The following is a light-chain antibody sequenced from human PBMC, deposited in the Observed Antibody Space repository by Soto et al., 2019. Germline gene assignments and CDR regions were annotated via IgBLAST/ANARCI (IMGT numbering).Light chain of an antibody. Sequence: DLPMTQSPSTLSASVGDRVTITCRASQSISSWLAWYQQKPGKAPKLLIYKASSLESGVPSRFSGSGSGTEFTLTISTLQPDDFATYYCQQYNSYSPPWTFGQGTKVEIK. CDR2: KAS. J-gene: IGKJ1*01. CDR1: QSISSW. V-gene: IGKV1-5*03. CDR3: QQYNSYSPPWT.